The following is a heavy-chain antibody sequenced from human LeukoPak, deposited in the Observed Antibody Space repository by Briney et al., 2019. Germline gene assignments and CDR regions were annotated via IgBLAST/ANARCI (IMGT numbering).Heavy chain of an antibody. J-gene: IGHJ6*03. CDR1: GYTFTSYG. CDR2: INPNSGGT. CDR3: ARDLNPIVVVPAAIGYYMDV. D-gene: IGHD2-2*01. Sequence: ASVKVSCKASGYTFTSYGISWVRQAPGQGLEWMGWINPNSGGTNYAQKFQGRVTMTRDTSISTAYMELSRLRSDDTAVYYCARDLNPIVVVPAAIGYYMDVWGKGTTVTVSS. V-gene: IGHV1-2*02.